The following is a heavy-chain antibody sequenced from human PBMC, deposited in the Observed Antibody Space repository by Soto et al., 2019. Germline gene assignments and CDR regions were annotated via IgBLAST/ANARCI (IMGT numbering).Heavy chain of an antibody. V-gene: IGHV3-23*01. CDR3: AKVATNIAVTTDDAFDI. CDR1: GFTFSDYG. CDR2: ISGSGAVR. Sequence: PGGSLRLSCAASGFTFSDYGINWVRQAPGKGLEWVSGISGSGAVRHYADFVKGRFTISRDNSKNTQYLQMSSLRAEDTAMYYCAKVATNIAVTTDDAFDIWGQGTLVTVSS. J-gene: IGHJ3*02. D-gene: IGHD6-19*01.